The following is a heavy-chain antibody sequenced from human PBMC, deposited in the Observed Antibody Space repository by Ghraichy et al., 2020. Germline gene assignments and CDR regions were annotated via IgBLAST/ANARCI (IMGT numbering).Heavy chain of an antibody. V-gene: IGHV3-66*01. D-gene: IGHD6-25*01. Sequence: LSLTCAASGFTVINNFMTWVRQAPGKGLEWVALIYSGGTTSYADSVKGRFTLSRDSSKNTVYLQMNSLRVDDTAVYYCARGGSSSEAGSWGQGTLVTLSS. J-gene: IGHJ5*02. CDR3: ARGGSSSEAGS. CDR1: GFTVINNF. CDR2: IYSGGTT.